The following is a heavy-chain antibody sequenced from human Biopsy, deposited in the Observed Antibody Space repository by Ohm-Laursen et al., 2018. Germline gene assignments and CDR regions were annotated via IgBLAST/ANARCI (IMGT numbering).Heavy chain of an antibody. CDR2: IDWDDGK. D-gene: IGHD2-2*02. J-gene: IGHJ6*02. CDR3: ARIPILVVPAAIVYRHRRHLQGLDV. Sequence: PTQTLTLTSTLSGFSLNTRGMSVTWIRQPPGKALEWLARIDWDDGKFYSESLKTRLTISKGTSENHVVLTLSDVAPVDTATYYCARIPILVVPAAIVYRHRRHLQGLDVWGQGTTVIVSS. CDR1: GFSLNTRGMS. V-gene: IGHV2-70*16.